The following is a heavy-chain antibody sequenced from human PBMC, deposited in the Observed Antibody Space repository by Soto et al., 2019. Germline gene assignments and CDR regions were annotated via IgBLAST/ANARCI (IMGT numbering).Heavy chain of an antibody. CDR1: GFSISDYW. D-gene: IGHD1-26*01. CDR2: INEDGSEE. Sequence: EVQMVESGGGLVQPGGSLRLSCAASGFSISDYWMSWVRQAPGKGLEWVGNINEDGSEENYVESVKGRFTISRDNARNSLYLQMNSLRVEDTAVYYCCHTWVGGQGTLVTVSS. J-gene: IGHJ4*02. V-gene: IGHV3-7*01. CDR3: CHTWV.